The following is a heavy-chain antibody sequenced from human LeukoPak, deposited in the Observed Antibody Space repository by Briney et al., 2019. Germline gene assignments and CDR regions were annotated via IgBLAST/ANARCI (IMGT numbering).Heavy chain of an antibody. V-gene: IGHV4-59*01. CDR2: IYYSGST. CDR1: GGSISSYY. CDR3: ARCYPSSACDYFDY. D-gene: IGHD6-19*01. Sequence: PSETLSLTCTVSGGSISSYYWSWIRQPPGKGLEWIGYIYYSGSTNYNPSLKSRVTISVDTSKNQFSLKLSSVTAADTAVYYCARCYPSSACDYFDYWGQGTLVTVSS. J-gene: IGHJ4*02.